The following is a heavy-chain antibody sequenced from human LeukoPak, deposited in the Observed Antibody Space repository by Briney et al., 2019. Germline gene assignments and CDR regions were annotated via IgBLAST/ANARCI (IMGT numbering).Heavy chain of an antibody. J-gene: IGHJ1*01. CDR3: ARDRGGSYLQGYFLH. Sequence: PGGSLRLSCAASGFTVSSNYMSWVRQAPGKGLEWVSVLYPGGSTYIADSVKGRFSISRDNSNNTLNLQMNSLRVEDTAVYYCARDRGGSYLQGYFLHWGQGSLVIVSS. V-gene: IGHV3-66*01. CDR2: LYPGGST. CDR1: GFTVSSNY. D-gene: IGHD1-26*01.